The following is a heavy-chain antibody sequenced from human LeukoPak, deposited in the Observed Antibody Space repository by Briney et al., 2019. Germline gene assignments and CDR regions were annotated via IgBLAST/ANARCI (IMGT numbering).Heavy chain of an antibody. J-gene: IGHJ4*02. Sequence: PGGSLRVSCAASGFAFNTYTLNWVRQAPGKGLEWVACISSSGSYTYYANSVKGRFTVSRDNAKNSLYLQMNSLRAEDTAVYYCARDSGPSIAAARDYWGQGTLVTVSS. CDR2: ISSSGSYT. D-gene: IGHD6-13*01. V-gene: IGHV3-21*01. CDR3: ARDSGPSIAAARDY. CDR1: GFAFNTYT.